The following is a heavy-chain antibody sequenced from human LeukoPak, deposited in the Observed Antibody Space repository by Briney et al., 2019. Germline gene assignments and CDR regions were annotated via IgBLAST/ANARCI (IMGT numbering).Heavy chain of an antibody. V-gene: IGHV3-7*01. Sequence: GGSLRLSCEASGFTFRSHWMSWVRQAPGKGLEWVANIHQYGGEKYYVDSVKGRFTISRDNAKNSLYLQMNSLRAEDTAVYYCARRYSSGWYYFDYWGQGTLVTVSS. CDR3: ARRYSSGWYYFDY. CDR1: GFTFRSHW. CDR2: IHQYGGEK. D-gene: IGHD6-19*01. J-gene: IGHJ4*02.